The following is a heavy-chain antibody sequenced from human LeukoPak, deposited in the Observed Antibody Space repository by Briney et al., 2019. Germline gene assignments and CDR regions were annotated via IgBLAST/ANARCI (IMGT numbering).Heavy chain of an antibody. V-gene: IGHV1-2*02. CDR3: ARLTYYYGSGILP. CDR1: GYTFTGYY. D-gene: IGHD3-10*01. CDR2: INPNSGGT. J-gene: IGHJ4*02. Sequence: ASVKVSCKASGYTFTGYYMHWVRQAPGQGLEWMGWINPNSGGTNYAQKFRGRVTMTRDTSISTAYMELSRLRSDDTAVYYCARLTYYYGSGILPWGQGTLVIVSS.